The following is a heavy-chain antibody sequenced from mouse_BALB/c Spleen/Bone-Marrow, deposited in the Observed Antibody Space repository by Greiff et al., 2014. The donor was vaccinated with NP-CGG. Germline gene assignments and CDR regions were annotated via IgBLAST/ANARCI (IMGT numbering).Heavy chain of an antibody. J-gene: IGHJ1*01. CDR1: GFNIKDTY. CDR3: TKPSFYYGSSYWYFDV. D-gene: IGHD1-1*01. V-gene: IGHV14-3*02. CDR2: IDPANGDT. Sequence: EVQLQQSGAELAKPGASVKLSCTASGFNIKDTYMHWVKQRPELGLEWIGRIDPANGDTKYDPKFQGKATITADTSSNTAYLQLSSLTSEDTAVYYCTKPSFYYGSSYWYFDVWGAGTTVTVSS.